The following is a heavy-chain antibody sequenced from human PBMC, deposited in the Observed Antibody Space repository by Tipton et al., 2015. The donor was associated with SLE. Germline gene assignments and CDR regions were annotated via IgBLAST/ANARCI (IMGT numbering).Heavy chain of an antibody. J-gene: IGHJ6*02. CDR1: GGSISSSSYY. CDR3: ARDAFRDFYYYAMDV. CDR2: IYHSGST. Sequence: TLSLTCTVSGGSISSSSYYWSWIRQPPGKGLEWIGYIYHSGSTYYNPSLKSRVTISVDTSKNQFSLKLSSVTAADTAVYYCARDAFRDFYYYAMDVWGQGTTVTVSS. V-gene: IGHV4-30-2*01. D-gene: IGHD2/OR15-2a*01.